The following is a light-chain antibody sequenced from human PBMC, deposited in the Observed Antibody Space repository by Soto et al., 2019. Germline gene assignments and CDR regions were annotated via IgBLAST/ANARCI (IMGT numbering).Light chain of an antibody. CDR1: QSVTNY. CDR2: GAS. V-gene: IGKV3-20*01. Sequence: EIFLTQSPDTLSLSPGERATLTCRASQSVTNYIAWYQQRPGQAPRVLIYGASRRATGIPDRFSGSGSGTDFTLTISRLEPEDFAVYYCQQYDSSPLTFGGGTKVDNK. CDR3: QQYDSSPLT. J-gene: IGKJ4*01.